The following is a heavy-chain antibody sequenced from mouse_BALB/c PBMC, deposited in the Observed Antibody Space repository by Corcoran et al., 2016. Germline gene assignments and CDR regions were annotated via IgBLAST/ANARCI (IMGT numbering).Heavy chain of an antibody. CDR1: GYSITSGYY. Sequence: DVQLQESGPGLVKHSQSLSLTCSVTGYSITSGYYWNWIRQFPGNKLEWMGYISYDGSNNYNPSLKNRISITRDTSKNQFFLKLNSVTTEDTATYYCARSTMITYFDYWGQGTTLTVSS. J-gene: IGHJ2*01. D-gene: IGHD2-4*01. CDR3: ARSTMITYFDY. CDR2: ISYDGSN. V-gene: IGHV3-6*02.